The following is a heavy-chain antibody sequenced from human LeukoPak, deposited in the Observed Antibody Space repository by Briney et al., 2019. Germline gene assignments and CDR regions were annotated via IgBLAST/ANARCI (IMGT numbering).Heavy chain of an antibody. V-gene: IGHV3-74*01. D-gene: IGHD2-2*01. CDR1: GFTFSNYW. CDR2: ISSDESST. J-gene: IGHJ4*02. CDR3: ARGGFTGTSCPYFDY. Sequence: GGSLRLSCAASGFTFSNYWMHWARQAPGKGLVWVSRISSDESSTTYADSVKGRFTISRDNAKNTLYLKMNTLSAEDTAIYFCARGGFTGTSCPYFDYWGQGTLVTVSS.